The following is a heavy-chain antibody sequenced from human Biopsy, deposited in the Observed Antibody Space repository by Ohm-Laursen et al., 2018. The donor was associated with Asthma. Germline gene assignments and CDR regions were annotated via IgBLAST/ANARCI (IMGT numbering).Heavy chain of an antibody. D-gene: IGHD2-15*01. CDR3: ASPTYCSGSSCINNYYYALDV. CDR1: GYTFNSAG. CDR2: IRVYNGNT. V-gene: IGHV1-18*01. J-gene: IGHJ6*02. Sequence: ASVKVSCKTSGYTFNSAGITWVRQAPGQGLEWMGWIRVYNGNTKVAQKLQDRVTMITDTSTSTAYMELRSLRSDDTAVYYCASPTYCSGSSCINNYYYALDVWGQGTTVTVTS.